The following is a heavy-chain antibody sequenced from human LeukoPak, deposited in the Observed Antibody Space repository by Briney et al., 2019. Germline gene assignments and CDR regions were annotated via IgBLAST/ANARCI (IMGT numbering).Heavy chain of an antibody. V-gene: IGHV3-33*06. Sequence: GGSLRLSCATSGFILDNYGMYWVRQAPGKGLEWVALIWYDGSKKSYGDSVKGRFTISRDNSRNIVYLEMSDLRAEDTAVYYCAKDSSAYYLDYWGQGTLVTVSS. J-gene: IGHJ4*02. D-gene: IGHD3-22*01. CDR1: GFILDNYG. CDR3: AKDSSAYYLDY. CDR2: IWYDGSKK.